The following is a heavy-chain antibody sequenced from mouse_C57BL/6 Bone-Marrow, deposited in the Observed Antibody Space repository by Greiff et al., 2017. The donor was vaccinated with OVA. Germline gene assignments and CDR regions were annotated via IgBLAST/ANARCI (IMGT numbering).Heavy chain of an antibody. V-gene: IGHV1-19*01. CDR1: GYTFTDYY. CDR2: INPYNGGT. D-gene: IGHD4-1*01. CDR3: TRLRELVYYFDY. J-gene: IGHJ2*01. Sequence: VQLKESGPVLVKPGASVKMSCKASGYTFTDYYMNWVKQSHGKSLEWIGVINPYNGGTSYNQKFKGKATLTVDKSSSTAYMELNSLTSEDSAVYYCTRLRELVYYFDYWGQGTTLTVSS.